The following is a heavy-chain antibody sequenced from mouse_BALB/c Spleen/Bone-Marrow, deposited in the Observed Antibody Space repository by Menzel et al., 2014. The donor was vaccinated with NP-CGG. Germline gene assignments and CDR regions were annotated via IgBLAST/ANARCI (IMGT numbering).Heavy chain of an antibody. D-gene: IGHD2-14*01. CDR3: TRHGEVRRFYYALDY. J-gene: IGHJ4*01. V-gene: IGHV5-12-2*01. CDR2: ISNGGGST. Sequence: EVHLVESGGGLVQPGGSLKLSCTASGFAFSSYSMSWVRQTPEKRLEWVAYISNGGGSTYYPDAVKGRFTISRDNAKNSLYLQMSSLKSEDTAIYYCTRHGEVRRFYYALDYWGQGTSVTVSS. CDR1: GFAFSSYS.